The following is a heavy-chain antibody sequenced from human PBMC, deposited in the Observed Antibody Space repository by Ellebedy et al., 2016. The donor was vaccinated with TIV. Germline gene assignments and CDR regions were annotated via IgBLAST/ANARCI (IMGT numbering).Heavy chain of an antibody. V-gene: IGHV3-21*01. J-gene: IGHJ5*02. CDR1: GFTFSSYS. D-gene: IGHD2-2*02. CDR2: ISSSSSYI. Sequence: GGSLRLSCAASGFTFSSYSMNWVRQAPGKGLEWVSSISSSSSYIYYADSVKGRFTISRDNAKNSLYLQMNSLRAEDTAVYYCARVHRIVVVPAAIDSWGQGTLVTVSS. CDR3: ARVHRIVVVPAAIDS.